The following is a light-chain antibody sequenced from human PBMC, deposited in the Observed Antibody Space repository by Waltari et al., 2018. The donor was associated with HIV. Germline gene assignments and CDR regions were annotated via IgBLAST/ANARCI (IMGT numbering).Light chain of an antibody. CDR3: QQSNNIPWT. CDR1: QDIDNY. CDR2: TAS. V-gene: IGKV1-39*01. J-gene: IGKJ1*01. Sequence: DIQMTQSPSSLTASIGDRVTIACRASQDIDNYVNWYQHKPGEAPKLLIYTASTLQSGVPSRVSGSGSGTDFTLTISSLQPEDFTTYYCQQSNNIPWTFGQGTTVEI.